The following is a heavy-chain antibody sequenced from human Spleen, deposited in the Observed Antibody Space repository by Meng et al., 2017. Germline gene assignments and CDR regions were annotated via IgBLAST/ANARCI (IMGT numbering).Heavy chain of an antibody. Sequence: EVLLGVFGGGLVKPGGSLRLSCVGSGFTFSNAYMTWVRQVPGKRLEWVGRIKSKPDGETIDYAAPVKGRFTISRDDSKNTVYLQMNSLKTEDTAVYYCSGHIDYWGQGTLVTVSS. CDR3: SGHIDY. CDR2: IKSKPDGETI. D-gene: IGHD5-12*01. V-gene: IGHV3-15*01. J-gene: IGHJ4*02. CDR1: GFTFSNAY.